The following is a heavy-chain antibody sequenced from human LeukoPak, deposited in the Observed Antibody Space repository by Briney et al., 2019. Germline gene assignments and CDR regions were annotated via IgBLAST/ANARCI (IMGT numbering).Heavy chain of an antibody. CDR2: ITYSGTTI. V-gene: IGHV3-11*04. D-gene: IGHD2-21*02. J-gene: IGHJ3*02. CDR3: ARGTAAGGSDAFDI. CDR1: GFTFSDYY. Sequence: GRSLRLSCAASGFTFSDYYMSWIRQSPGKGREWVSYITYSGTTIYYADSVKGRFTISRDNAKSSLYLQMNSLRAEDTAVYYCARGTAAGGSDAFDIWGQGTMVTVSS.